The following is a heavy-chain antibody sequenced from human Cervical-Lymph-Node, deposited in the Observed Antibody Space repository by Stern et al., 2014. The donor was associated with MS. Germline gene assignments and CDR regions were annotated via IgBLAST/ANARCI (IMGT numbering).Heavy chain of an antibody. CDR2: IKQDGSEK. CDR3: ARGVGITIFGVVIKRHNWFDP. V-gene: IGHV3-7*03. Sequence: EVQLVQSGGGLVQPGGSLRLSCAASGFTFSSYWMSWVRQAPGKGLEWVANIKQDGSEKYYVDSVKGRFTISRDNAKNSLYLQMNSLRAEDTAVYYCARGVGITIFGVVIKRHNWFDPWGQGTLVTVSS. J-gene: IGHJ5*02. D-gene: IGHD3-3*01. CDR1: GFTFSSYW.